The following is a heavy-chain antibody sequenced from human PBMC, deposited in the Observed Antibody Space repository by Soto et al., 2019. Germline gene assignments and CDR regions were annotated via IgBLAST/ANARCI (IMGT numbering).Heavy chain of an antibody. V-gene: IGHV4-34*01. J-gene: IGHJ6*02. CDR1: GASFSGYY. Sequence: QVQLQQWGAGLLKPSETLSLTCAVYGASFSGYYWSWIRQPPGKGLEWIGEINHSGSTNYKTSLKSRVTISVDTSKNQFSLELDSVTAADTAVYYCARVRCYYGMDVWGQGTTVTVS. CDR3: ARVRCYYGMDV. CDR2: INHSGST.